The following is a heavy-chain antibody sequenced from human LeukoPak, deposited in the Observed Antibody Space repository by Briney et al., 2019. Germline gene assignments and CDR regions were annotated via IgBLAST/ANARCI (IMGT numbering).Heavy chain of an antibody. CDR2: IKQDGSEK. CDR1: GFTYSNYW. V-gene: IGHV3-7*01. D-gene: IGHD3-10*02. J-gene: IGHJ6*04. Sequence: GGSLRLSCAASGFTYSNYWMSWVRQAPGKVLEWVANIKQDGSEKYYVDSVKGRFTISRDNAKNSLYLQMNSLRAEDTAVYYCAELGITMIGGVWGKGTTVTISS. CDR3: AELGITMIGGV.